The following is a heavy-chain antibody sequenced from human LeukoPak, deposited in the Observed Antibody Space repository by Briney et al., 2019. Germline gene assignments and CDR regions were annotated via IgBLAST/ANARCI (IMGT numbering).Heavy chain of an antibody. V-gene: IGHV3-23*01. CDR1: GFTFSRYA. J-gene: IGHJ4*02. CDR2: IGGSGFNT. CDR3: AKGDPGDWLPHFGY. D-gene: IGHD3-9*01. Sequence: PGGSLRLSCAASGFTFSRYAMNWIRQAPGKGLEWVSTIGGSGFNTYYADSVKGRFTISRDNSKNALYLQMNNLWVDDTALYFCAKGDPGDWLPHFGYWGQGTLVIVSS.